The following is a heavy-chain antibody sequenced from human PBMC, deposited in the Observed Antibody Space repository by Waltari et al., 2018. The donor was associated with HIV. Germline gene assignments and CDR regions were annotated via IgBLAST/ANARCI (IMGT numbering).Heavy chain of an antibody. V-gene: IGHV4-61*02. CDR1: GGSISSSYYS. Sequence: QVQLQESGPGLVKSSQTLSLTCTVSGGSISSSYYSWSWIRRPAGKGLEWIGRVFLSGSTNYNPSLKSRISMSIDPSKNQFSLNLRSVTAEDTATYFCARRYCGRACNDFYYFDLWGRGTLVTVSS. CDR3: ARRYCGRACNDFYYFDL. D-gene: IGHD2-21*01. CDR2: VFLSGST. J-gene: IGHJ2*01.